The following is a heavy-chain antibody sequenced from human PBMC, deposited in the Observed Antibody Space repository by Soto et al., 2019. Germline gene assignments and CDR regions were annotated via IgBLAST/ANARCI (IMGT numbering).Heavy chain of an antibody. J-gene: IGHJ6*02. CDR2: ISYDGSNK. Sequence: QVQLVESGGGVVQPGRSLRLSWAASGFTLSSYGMHWVRQAPGKGLEWVAVISYDGSNKYYGDSVKGRVTISRDNSKNTLYLQMNSLRAEDSAVYYCVKERDYGSGSYNYGMDVWGQGTTVTVSS. CDR3: VKERDYGSGSYNYGMDV. CDR1: GFTLSSYG. V-gene: IGHV3-30*18. D-gene: IGHD3-10*01.